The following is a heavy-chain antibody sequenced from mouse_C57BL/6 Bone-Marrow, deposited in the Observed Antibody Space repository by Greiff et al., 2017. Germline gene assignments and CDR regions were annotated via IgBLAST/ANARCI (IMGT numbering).Heavy chain of an antibody. J-gene: IGHJ1*03. Sequence: VQLQQSGTVLARPGASVKMSCKTSGYTFTSYWMHWVKQRPGQGLEWIGAIYPGNSDTSYNQKFKGKAKLTAVTSASTAYMELSSLTNEDSAVYYWTVYYYGSSYWYFDVWGTGTTVTVSS. D-gene: IGHD1-1*01. CDR1: GYTFTSYW. CDR3: TVYYYGSSYWYFDV. CDR2: IYPGNSDT. V-gene: IGHV1-5*01.